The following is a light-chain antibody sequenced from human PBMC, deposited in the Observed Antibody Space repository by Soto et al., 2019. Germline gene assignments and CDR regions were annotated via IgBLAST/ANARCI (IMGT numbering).Light chain of an antibody. CDR3: QQYNSYLYT. J-gene: IGKJ2*01. CDR1: QSISSW. CDR2: DAS. Sequence: DIQMTQSPSTLSASVGDRVTITCRASQSISSWLAWYQKKPGKAPKFLIYDASSLESGVPSRLSGSGSGTEFTLTISSLQPDDFATYYCQQYNSYLYTFGQGTKVDIX. V-gene: IGKV1-5*01.